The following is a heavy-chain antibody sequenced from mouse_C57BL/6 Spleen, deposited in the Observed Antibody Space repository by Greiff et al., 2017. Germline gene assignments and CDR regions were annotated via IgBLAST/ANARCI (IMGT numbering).Heavy chain of an antibody. J-gene: IGHJ4*01. Sequence: EVQLVESGGGLVKPGGSLKLSCAASGFTFSSSAMSWVRQTPEKRLEWVATISDGGSYTYYPDNVKGRFTISRDNAKNNLYLQMSHLKSEDTAMYYCARSYGSSYDAMDYWGQGTSVTVSS. CDR1: GFTFSSSA. CDR2: ISDGGSYT. CDR3: ARSYGSSYDAMDY. V-gene: IGHV5-4*01. D-gene: IGHD1-1*01.